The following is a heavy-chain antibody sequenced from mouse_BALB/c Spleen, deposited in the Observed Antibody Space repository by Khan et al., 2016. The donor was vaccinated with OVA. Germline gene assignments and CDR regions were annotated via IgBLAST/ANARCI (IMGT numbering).Heavy chain of an antibody. CDR3: TRDGNYAHWYFDV. D-gene: IGHD2-1*01. J-gene: IGHJ1*01. CDR2: INSGSTYT. V-gene: IGHV5-6-4*01. CDR1: GFSFTTYT. Sequence: EVELVESGGGLVRPGGSLKLSCAASGFSFTTYTMSWVRQTPEKRLEWVATINSGSTYTYYPDSVKGRFTISRDNAKNTLYLPMSSLKSEDTAMYYCTRDGNYAHWYFDVWGAGTTVTVSS.